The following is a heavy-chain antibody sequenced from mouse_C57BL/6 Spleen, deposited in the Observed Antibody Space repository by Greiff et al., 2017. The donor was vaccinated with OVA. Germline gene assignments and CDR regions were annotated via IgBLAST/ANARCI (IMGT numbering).Heavy chain of an antibody. CDR1: GFTFSSYA. J-gene: IGHJ2*01. Sequence: EVQGVESGEGLVKPGGSLKLSCAASGFTFSSYAMSWVRQTPEKRLEWVAYISSGGDYIYYADTVKGRFTISRDNARNTLYLQMSSLKSEDTAMYYCTRDRGLTGVVDYWGQGTTLTVSS. D-gene: IGHD4-1*01. CDR3: TRDRGLTGVVDY. CDR2: ISSGGDYI. V-gene: IGHV5-9-1*02.